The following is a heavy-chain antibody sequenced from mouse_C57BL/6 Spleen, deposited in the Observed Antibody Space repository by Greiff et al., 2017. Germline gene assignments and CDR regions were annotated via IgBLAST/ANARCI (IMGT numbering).Heavy chain of an antibody. CDR3: ARHSTVVPFDD. CDR2: ISSGSSTI. Sequence: EVMLVESGGGLVKPGGSLKLSCAASGFTFSDYGMHWVRQAPEKGLEWVAYISSGSSTIYYADTVKGRFTISRDNAKSTLFLQMTRLRSEDTAMYYCARHSTVVPFDDWGQGTTLTVSS. D-gene: IGHD1-1*01. V-gene: IGHV5-17*01. CDR1: GFTFSDYG. J-gene: IGHJ2*01.